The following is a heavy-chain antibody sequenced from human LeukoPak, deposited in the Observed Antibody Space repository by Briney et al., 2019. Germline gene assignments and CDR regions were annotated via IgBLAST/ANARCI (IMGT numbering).Heavy chain of an antibody. J-gene: IGHJ4*02. CDR2: IYSGGST. CDR3: ATAGYYYDRSGYYYPFDY. CDR1: GFAVSSNY. D-gene: IGHD3-22*01. Sequence: PGGSLRLSCAASGFAVSSNYMNWVRQAPGKGLEWVSLIYSGGSTYYADSVKGRFTISRDNSKNTLYLQMNSLRAEDTAVYYCATAGYYYDRSGYYYPFDYWGQGTLVTVSS. V-gene: IGHV3-66*01.